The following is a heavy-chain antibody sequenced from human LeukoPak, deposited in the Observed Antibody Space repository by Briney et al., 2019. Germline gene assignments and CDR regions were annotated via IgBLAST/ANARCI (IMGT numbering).Heavy chain of an antibody. V-gene: IGHV4-59*08. CDR1: GGSISSYY. D-gene: IGHD3-22*01. J-gene: IGHJ4*02. Sequence: KPSETLSLTCTVSGGSISSYYWSWIRQPPGKGLEWIGYIYYSGSTHYNPSLKSRVTISVDTSKNQFSLKLRFVTAADTAVYYCATPRYSDNRGYYYDLTYWGQGNLVTVSS. CDR3: ATPRYSDNRGYYYDLTY. CDR2: IYYSGST.